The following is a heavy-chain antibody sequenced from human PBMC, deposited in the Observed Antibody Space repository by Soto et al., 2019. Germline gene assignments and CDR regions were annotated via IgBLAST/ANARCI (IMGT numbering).Heavy chain of an antibody. CDR1: GFTFRNNV. Sequence: EVQLLESGGGLAQPGGSLRLSCAASGFTFRNNVLSWLRQAPGKGLDWVSGITGSGRDTYYADSVKGRFTISRDTSKNMVFLHMTSLRAEYTALYYCAKNGLDNSPSAIDSWGPGTLVTVSS. V-gene: IGHV3-23*01. J-gene: IGHJ4*02. CDR2: ITGSGRDT. CDR3: AKNGLDNSPSAIDS. D-gene: IGHD2-8*01.